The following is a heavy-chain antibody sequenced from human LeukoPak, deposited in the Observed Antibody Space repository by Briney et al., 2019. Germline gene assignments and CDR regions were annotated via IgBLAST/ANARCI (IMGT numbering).Heavy chain of an antibody. CDR1: GFTFSSYA. Sequence: HPGGSLRLSCAASGFTFSSYAMSWVRQAPGKGLEWVSAISGSGGSTYYADSVKGRFTISRDNSKNTLYLQMNSLRAEDTAVYYCAKDLWFGELLRLFDYWGQGTLVTVSS. D-gene: IGHD3-10*01. V-gene: IGHV3-23*01. CDR2: ISGSGGST. J-gene: IGHJ4*02. CDR3: AKDLWFGELLRLFDY.